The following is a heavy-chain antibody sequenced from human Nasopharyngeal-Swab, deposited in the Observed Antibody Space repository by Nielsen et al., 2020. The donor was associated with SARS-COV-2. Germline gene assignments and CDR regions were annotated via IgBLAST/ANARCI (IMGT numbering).Heavy chain of an antibody. J-gene: IGHJ4*02. CDR2: IYYSEST. V-gene: IGHV4-30-4*01. D-gene: IGHD1-14*01. CDR1: GGPISSGDHY. CDR3: ATGRTDYFDY. Sequence: PCTVSGGPISSGDHYWSWLRHPPGKGLEWIGYIYYSESTYYNPSLKSRVTMSVDTSKNQFSLKLSSVTAADTAVYYCATGRTDYFDYRGQGTLVTVSS.